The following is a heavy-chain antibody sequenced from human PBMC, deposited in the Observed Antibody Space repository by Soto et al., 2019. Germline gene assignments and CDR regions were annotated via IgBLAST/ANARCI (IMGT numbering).Heavy chain of an antibody. V-gene: IGHV4-39*02. Sequence: QLQLQESGPGLVKPSETLSLTCTVSGGSISSSSYYWGWIRQPPGKGLEWIGSIYYSGSTYYNPSLKSRVTISVDTSKNQFSLKLSSVTAADTAVYYCARDPFIAVAGTSWFDPWGQGTLVTVSS. CDR2: IYYSGST. CDR1: GGSISSSSYY. J-gene: IGHJ5*02. CDR3: ARDPFIAVAGTSWFDP. D-gene: IGHD6-19*01.